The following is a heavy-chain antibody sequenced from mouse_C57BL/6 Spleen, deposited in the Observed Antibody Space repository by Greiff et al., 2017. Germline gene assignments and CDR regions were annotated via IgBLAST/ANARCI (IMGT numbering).Heavy chain of an antibody. CDR2: ISGGGGNT. CDR1: GFTFSSYT. CDR3: ARTGLSDYDY. D-gene: IGHD1-3*01. J-gene: IGHJ2*01. V-gene: IGHV5-9*01. Sequence: EVQLQESGGGLVKPGGSLKLSCAASGFTFSSYTMSWVRQTPEKRLEWVATISGGGGNTYYPDSVKGRFTISRDNAKNTLYLQMSSLRSEDTALYYCARTGLSDYDYWGQGTTLTVSS.